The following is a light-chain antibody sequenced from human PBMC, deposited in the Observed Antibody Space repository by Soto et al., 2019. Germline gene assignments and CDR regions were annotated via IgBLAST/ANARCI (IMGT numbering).Light chain of an antibody. Sequence: QAVVTQPASVSGSPGQSITISCTGTSSDVGGYNYVSWYQQHPGKAPKLMIYEVSNRPSGVSNRFSGSKSGNTASLTISGLQAEDEAEYYCSSYTSSSTWVFGGGTKVTVL. CDR3: SSYTSSSTWV. CDR1: SSDVGGYNY. CDR2: EVS. V-gene: IGLV2-14*01. J-gene: IGLJ3*02.